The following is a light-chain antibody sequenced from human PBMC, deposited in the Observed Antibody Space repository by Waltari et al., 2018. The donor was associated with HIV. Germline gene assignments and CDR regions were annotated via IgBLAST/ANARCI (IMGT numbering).Light chain of an antibody. CDR3: AAWDDTLNGL. CDR1: TPTIGPNL. J-gene: IGLJ2*01. V-gene: IGLV1-44*01. CDR2: SNN. Sequence: QSVLTQPPSAPGPPGQKATISCSGNTPTIGPNLLNWYQQFPGAAPNLLIYSNNRRSAGVPARFSGSKSGTSASLAISGLQSEEEADYFCAAWDDTLNGLFGGGTKLTVL.